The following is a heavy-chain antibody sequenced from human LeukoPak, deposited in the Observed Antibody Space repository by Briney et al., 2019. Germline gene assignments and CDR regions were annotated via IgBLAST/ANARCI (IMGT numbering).Heavy chain of an antibody. D-gene: IGHD1-26*01. CDR2: IYYSGGT. V-gene: IGHV4-28*01. CDR3: ARKSTVASYYQD. Sequence: SETLSLTCAVSGYSISSNNWWGWIRQPPGKGLEWIGYIYYSGGTYYNPSLKSRVTKSVDTSKNQFSLKLSSVTAVDTAVYYCARKSTVASYYQDWGQGALVTVSS. CDR1: GYSISSNNW. J-gene: IGHJ4*02.